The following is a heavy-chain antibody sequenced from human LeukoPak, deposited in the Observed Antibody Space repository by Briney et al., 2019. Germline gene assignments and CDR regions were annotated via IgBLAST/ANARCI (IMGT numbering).Heavy chain of an antibody. CDR1: GFTFSDYW. D-gene: IGHD3-22*01. Sequence: GGSLRLSCAASGFTFSDYWMHWVRQAPGKGLVWVSRIKTDGRDTNYADSVKGRFTISRDNAKNTLYLQMNSLRAEDTAVYYCANGVPYYYDSSRYYGMDVWGQGTTVTVSS. J-gene: IGHJ6*02. V-gene: IGHV3-74*01. CDR3: ANGVPYYYDSSRYYGMDV. CDR2: IKTDGRDT.